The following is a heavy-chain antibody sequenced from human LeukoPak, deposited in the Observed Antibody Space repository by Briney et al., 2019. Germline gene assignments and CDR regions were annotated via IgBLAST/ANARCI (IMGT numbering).Heavy chain of an antibody. D-gene: IGHD3-22*01. Sequence: GESLKISCKGYGYSFTSYWIGWVRQMPGKGLEWMGIIYPGDSDPRYSPSFQGQVIISADKSISTVYLQWSSLKASDTAMYYCARLDTSGYYYYGMDGWGQGTTVTVSS. CDR2: IYPGDSDP. J-gene: IGHJ6*02. V-gene: IGHV5-51*01. CDR3: ARLDTSGYYYYGMDG. CDR1: GYSFTSYW.